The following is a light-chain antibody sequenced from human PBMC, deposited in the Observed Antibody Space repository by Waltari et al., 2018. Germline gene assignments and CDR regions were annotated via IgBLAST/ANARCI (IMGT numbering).Light chain of an antibody. CDR3: TSYTSRHSLV. Sequence: QSALTQPASVSGSPGQSITISCTGTSRDVGDYDWVSWYQQHPGKAPTVVIFDVSYRPPGVSNRFSGSKSGNTASLTISGLQAEDEADYYCTSYTSRHSLVFGTGTKVTVL. J-gene: IGLJ1*01. V-gene: IGLV2-14*03. CDR1: SRDVGDYDW. CDR2: DVS.